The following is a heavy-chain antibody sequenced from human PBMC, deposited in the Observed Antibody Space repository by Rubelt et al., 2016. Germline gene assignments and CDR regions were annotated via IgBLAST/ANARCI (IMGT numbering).Heavy chain of an antibody. CDR2: INHSGST. CDR1: GGSFSGYY. J-gene: IGHJ6*02. Sequence: QVQLQQWGAGLLKPSETLSLTCAVYGGSFSGYYWSWIRQPPGKGMEWIGEINHSGSTNYNPSLKKRVTLAGDTSKSQFSVKLSSVTAAETAVYYCARRIAAAASYGMDVWGQGTTVTVSS. CDR3: ARRIAAAASYGMDV. D-gene: IGHD6-13*01. V-gene: IGHV4-34*01.